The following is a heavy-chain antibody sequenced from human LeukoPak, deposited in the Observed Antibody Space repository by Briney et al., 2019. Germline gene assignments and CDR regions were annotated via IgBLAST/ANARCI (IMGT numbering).Heavy chain of an antibody. CDR3: ARLRYSSTWLFDY. J-gene: IGHJ4*02. D-gene: IGHD6-13*01. Sequence: PGGSLRLSCVASGFIFSSYWMSWVRQAPGKVLEWVANMKEDGSEKYYVDSVKGRFTISRDNAKSSLYLQMNSLRAEDTAVYYCARLRYSSTWLFDYWGQGTLVTVSS. V-gene: IGHV3-7*01. CDR2: MKEDGSEK. CDR1: GFIFSSYW.